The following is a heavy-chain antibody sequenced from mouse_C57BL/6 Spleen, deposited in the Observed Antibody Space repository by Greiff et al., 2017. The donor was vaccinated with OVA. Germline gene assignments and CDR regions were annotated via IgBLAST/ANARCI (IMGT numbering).Heavy chain of an antibody. CDR1: GFNIKNTY. D-gene: IGHD2-5*01. V-gene: IGHV14-3*01. CDR3: ARSNYGYAMDY. Sequence: VQLQQSVAELVRPGASVKLSCTASGFNIKNTYMHRVKQRPEQGLEWIGRIDPANGNTKYAPKFQGKATITADTSSNTAYRQLSSLTSEDTAIYYCARSNYGYAMDYWGQGTSVTVSS. CDR2: IDPANGNT. J-gene: IGHJ4*01.